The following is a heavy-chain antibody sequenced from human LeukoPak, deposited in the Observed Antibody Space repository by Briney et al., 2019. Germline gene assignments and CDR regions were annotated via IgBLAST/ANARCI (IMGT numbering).Heavy chain of an antibody. J-gene: IGHJ4*02. CDR1: GSTFSSYA. D-gene: IGHD3-3*01. V-gene: IGHV1-69*01. CDR2: IIPIFGTA. CDR3: GRWAGSSTRDGFWSGPFNF. Sequence: SVKVSCKASGSTFSSYAISWVRQAPGQGLEWMGGIIPIFGTANYAQKFQGRVTITADESTSTAYMELSGLRSEDTAMYYCGRWAGSSTRDGFWSGPFNFWGQGTLVSVSS.